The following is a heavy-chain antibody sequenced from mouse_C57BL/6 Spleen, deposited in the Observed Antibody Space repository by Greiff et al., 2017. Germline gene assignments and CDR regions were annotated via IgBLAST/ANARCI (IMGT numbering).Heavy chain of an antibody. V-gene: IGHV1-72*01. J-gene: IGHJ2*01. Sequence: QVQLQQPGAELVKPGASVKLSCKASGYTFTSYWMHWVKQRPGRGLEWIGRIDPNSGGTKYNEKFKSKATLTVDKPSSTAYMQLSSLTSEDSAVYYCAREEERLRRDVYYFDYWGQGTTLTVSS. CDR1: GYTFTSYW. D-gene: IGHD2-4*01. CDR3: AREEERLRRDVYYFDY. CDR2: IDPNSGGT.